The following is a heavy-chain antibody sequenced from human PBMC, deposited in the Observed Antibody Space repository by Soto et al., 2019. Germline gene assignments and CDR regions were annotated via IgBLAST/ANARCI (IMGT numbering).Heavy chain of an antibody. Sequence: EVRLVETGGLIQPGGSLRLSCVASGFTVSSNYMTWVRQAPGKGLEWVSIIYSSGNTYYADSVQGRFTISRDNSKNTLDLQMNNLRVEDTAVYYCAREGGGVYCSGGSCYGRYFDYWGQGTLVTVSA. J-gene: IGHJ4*02. D-gene: IGHD2-15*01. CDR1: GFTVSSNY. V-gene: IGHV3-53*02. CDR2: IYSSGNT. CDR3: AREGGGVYCSGGSCYGRYFDY.